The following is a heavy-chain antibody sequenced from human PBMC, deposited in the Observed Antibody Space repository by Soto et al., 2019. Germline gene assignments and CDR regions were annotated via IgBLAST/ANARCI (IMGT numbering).Heavy chain of an antibody. CDR2: IIPIFGTA. CDR3: ARDLELSQWDYGDHSPPDAFDI. CDR1: GGTFSSYA. Sequence: SVKVSCKASGGTFSSYAISWVRQAPGQGLEWMGGIIPIFGTANYAQKFRGRVTITADESTSTAYMELSSLRSEDTAVYYCARDLELSQWDYGDHSPPDAFDIWGQGTMVTVSS. V-gene: IGHV1-69*13. D-gene: IGHD4-17*01. J-gene: IGHJ3*02.